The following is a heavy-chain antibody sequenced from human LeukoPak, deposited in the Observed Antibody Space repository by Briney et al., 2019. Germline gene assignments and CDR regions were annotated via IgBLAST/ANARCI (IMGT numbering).Heavy chain of an antibody. D-gene: IGHD2-8*02. CDR3: ARLPGGGYLEY. J-gene: IGHJ4*02. CDR1: GYNFNTYW. CDR2: IYPGDSDT. V-gene: IGHV5-51*01. Sequence: GESLKISCKGSGYNFNTYWIAWVRQMPGKGLECMGIIYPGDSDTRYSPSFRGQATISADKSISTAYLQWTSLKASDTAIYYCARLPGGGYLEYWGQGTQVTVSS.